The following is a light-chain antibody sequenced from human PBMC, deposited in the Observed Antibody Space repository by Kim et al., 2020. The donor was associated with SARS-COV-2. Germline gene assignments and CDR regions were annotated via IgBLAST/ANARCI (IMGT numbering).Light chain of an antibody. Sequence: ASVGDRVTSTCRASQDIRNDLGWYQQNPGRAPKRLIYGASSLQSGVPSRFSGSGSVTEFTLTISSVQPEDFATYFCLQHSTYPITFGQGTRLEIK. V-gene: IGKV1-17*01. CDR1: QDIRND. CDR2: GAS. CDR3: LQHSTYPIT. J-gene: IGKJ5*01.